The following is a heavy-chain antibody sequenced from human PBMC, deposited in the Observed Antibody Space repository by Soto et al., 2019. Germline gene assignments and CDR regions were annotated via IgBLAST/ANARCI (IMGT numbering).Heavy chain of an antibody. CDR3: ARDRSYAMEV. V-gene: IGHV3-74*01. J-gene: IGHJ6*02. Sequence: GGSLRLSCAASGFTIRDYWMHWVRQAPGEGLVWVSCINGDASSTTYADSVKGRFTISRDDAKNTVYLQMTSLRAEDTAVYFCARDRSYAMEVWGQGTRVTVS. CDR2: INGDASST. CDR1: GFTIRDYW.